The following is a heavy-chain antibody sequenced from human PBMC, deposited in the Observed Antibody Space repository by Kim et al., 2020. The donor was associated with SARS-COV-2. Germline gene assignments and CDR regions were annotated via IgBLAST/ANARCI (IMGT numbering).Heavy chain of an antibody. CDR3: AKVQGLQASSKAPYYYGMDV. CDR1: GFTFSSYG. Sequence: GGSLRLSCAASGFTFSSYGMHWVRQAPGKGLEWVAVISYDGSNKYYADSVKGRFTISRDNSKNTLYLQMNSLRAEDTAVYYCAKVQGLQASSKAPYYYGMDVWGQGTTVTVSS. J-gene: IGHJ6*02. CDR2: ISYDGSNK. D-gene: IGHD4-4*01. V-gene: IGHV3-30*18.